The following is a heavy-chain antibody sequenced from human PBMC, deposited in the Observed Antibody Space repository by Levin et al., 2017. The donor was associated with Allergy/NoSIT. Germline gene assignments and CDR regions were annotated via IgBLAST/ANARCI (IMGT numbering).Heavy chain of an antibody. J-gene: IGHJ3*02. D-gene: IGHD4-23*01. CDR3: VSRYGGSRNDAFEI. Sequence: PGGSLRLSCAASGFTFSNYAMSWVRQAPGKGLEWVSSISGSGGSTYYADSVKGRFTISRDNSKNTLYLQMNSLRAEDTALYYCVSRYGGSRNDAFEIWGQGTMVTVSS. CDR1: GFTFSNYA. CDR2: ISGSGGST. V-gene: IGHV3-23*01.